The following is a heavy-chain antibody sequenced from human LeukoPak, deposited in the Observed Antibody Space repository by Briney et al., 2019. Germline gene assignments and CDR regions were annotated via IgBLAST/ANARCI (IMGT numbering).Heavy chain of an antibody. CDR2: MNPNSGNT. Sequence: ASVKVSCKASRYTFSNYDINWVRQATGQGLEWMGWMNPNSGNTGYAQKFQGRVTMTRDTSITTAYMELSSLRSDDTAVYYCVRFTTWDDYWGQGTLVTVSS. CDR3: VRFTTWDDY. CDR1: RYTFSNYD. V-gene: IGHV1-8*01. J-gene: IGHJ4*02. D-gene: IGHD3-3*01.